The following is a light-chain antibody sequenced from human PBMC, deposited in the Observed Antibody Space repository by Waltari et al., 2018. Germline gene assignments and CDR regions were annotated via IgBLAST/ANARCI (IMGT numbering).Light chain of an antibody. J-gene: IGKJ3*01. Sequence: DIQMTQSPSSLSASVGDRVTITCQASQDISNYLNWYQQKPGKAPKLLIYDASNLEPGVPSRFSGSGSGTDFTFTISSLQPEDIATYYCQQYDNLPPFTFGPGTKVDIK. CDR3: QQYDNLPPFT. V-gene: IGKV1-33*01. CDR1: QDISNY. CDR2: DAS.